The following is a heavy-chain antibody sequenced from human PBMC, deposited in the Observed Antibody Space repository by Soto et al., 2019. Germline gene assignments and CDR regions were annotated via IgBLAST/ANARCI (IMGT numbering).Heavy chain of an antibody. Sequence: ASVKVSCKASGYTFTNFDVNWVRQATGQGLEWMGWMNPNSGNTAYAQKFQGRVTMTRNTSISTVYMELSSLRSVDTAVYYFACCRSGGRCYSHYYYMDVWGTGTTVTVSS. CDR2: MNPNSGNT. V-gene: IGHV1-8*01. CDR3: ACCRSGGRCYSHYYYMDV. J-gene: IGHJ6*03. CDR1: GYTFTNFD. D-gene: IGHD2-15*01.